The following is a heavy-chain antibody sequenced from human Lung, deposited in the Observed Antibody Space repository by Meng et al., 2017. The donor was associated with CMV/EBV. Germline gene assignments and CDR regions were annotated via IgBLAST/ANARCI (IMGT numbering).Heavy chain of an antibody. CDR2: IKQDGSEK. J-gene: IGHJ3*02. D-gene: IGHD3-9*01. CDR1: GFTFSSYW. V-gene: IGHV3-7*01. CDR3: ARDRYFDWLGDAFDI. Sequence: GGSLRLXXAASGFTFSSYWMSWVRQAPGKGLEWVANIKQDGSEKYYVDSVKGRFTISRDNAKNSLYLQMNSLRAEDTAVYYCARDRYFDWLGDAFDIWGQGTXVTVSS.